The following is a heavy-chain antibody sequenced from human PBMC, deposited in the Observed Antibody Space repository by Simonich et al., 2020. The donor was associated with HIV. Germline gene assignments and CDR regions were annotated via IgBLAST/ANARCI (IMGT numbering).Heavy chain of an antibody. V-gene: IGHV3-7*01. CDR2: NKPDGSEK. D-gene: IGHD6-13*01. J-gene: IGHJ5*02. Sequence: EVQLVESGGGLVQPGGSLRLSCAASGFTFSTYWMSWVRQAPGKGLEGVANNKPDGSEKYYVDSVKGRFTISRDNAKNPLYLQMNSLRAEDTAVYYCASASSSSWYSWGQGSLVTVSS. CDR1: GFTFSTYW. CDR3: ASASSSSWYS.